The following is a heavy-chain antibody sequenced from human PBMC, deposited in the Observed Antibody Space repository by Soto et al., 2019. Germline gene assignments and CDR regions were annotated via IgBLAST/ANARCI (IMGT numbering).Heavy chain of an antibody. CDR3: ARGVRGHYGKDV. D-gene: IGHD3-10*01. Sequence: EVQLVESGGGLVQPGGSLRRSCAASGFTFNNYWIHWVRQAPGKGPMWVSRINGDGTTTNYADSVKGRFAISRDNAKNTVYLQMNSLRAEDTALYYCARGVRGHYGKDVWGQGTTVTVSS. V-gene: IGHV3-74*01. CDR1: GFTFNNYW. J-gene: IGHJ6*02. CDR2: INGDGTTT.